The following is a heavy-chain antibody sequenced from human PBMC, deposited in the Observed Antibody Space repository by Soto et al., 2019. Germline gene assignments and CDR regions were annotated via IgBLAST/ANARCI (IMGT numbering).Heavy chain of an antibody. J-gene: IGHJ6*01. CDR2: VNHNKGDT. CDR1: GYTFTSYD. Sequence: ASVKVSCKASGYTFTSYDINWVRQAPGQGREWMGWVNHNKGDTASAQKFQGRVTVSSNTSISTAYLELTGLTSEDTAVYYCARRALGASSVADIMNPAKTYYTMNVWGQGTTVIVSS. D-gene: IGHD1-26*01. CDR3: ARRALGASSVADIMNPAKTYYTMNV. V-gene: IGHV1-8*01.